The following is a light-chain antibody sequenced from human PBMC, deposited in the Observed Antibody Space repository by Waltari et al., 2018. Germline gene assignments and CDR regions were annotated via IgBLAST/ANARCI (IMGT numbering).Light chain of an antibody. Sequence: DIKMTQSPPTLPASVGDRVTITCRASQSISIWLAWYQQKPGKAPNLLMYKASILDSGVPSRFSGSASGTEFTLTISGLQAEDFGTYYCQQYSAFPLSFGGGTNIEIK. V-gene: IGKV1-5*03. CDR2: KAS. CDR1: QSISIW. J-gene: IGKJ4*01. CDR3: QQYSAFPLS.